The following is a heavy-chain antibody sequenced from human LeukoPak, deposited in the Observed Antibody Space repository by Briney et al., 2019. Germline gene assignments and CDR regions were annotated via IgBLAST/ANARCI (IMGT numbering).Heavy chain of an antibody. CDR3: ARAEFTRYFDY. CDR2: IYHSGST. V-gene: IGHV4-30-2*01. CDR1: GGSISSGGYY. Sequence: PSETLSLTCTVSGGSISSGGYYWSWIRQPPGKGLEWIGYIYHSGSTYYNPSLKSRVTISVDRSKNQFSLKLSSVTAADTAVYYCARAEFTRYFDYWGQGTLVTVSS. J-gene: IGHJ4*02. D-gene: IGHD2-15*01.